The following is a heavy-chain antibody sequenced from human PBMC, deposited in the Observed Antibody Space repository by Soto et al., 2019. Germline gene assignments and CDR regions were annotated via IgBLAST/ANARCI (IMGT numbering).Heavy chain of an antibody. Sequence: GGSLRLSCAASGFTFSRHALSWVRRAPGKGLEWVSAISAGGGTTYYAGSVKGRFTISRDNSKNTLFLQMKSLRADDTAVYYCAKGSLDYSDSGTYLPFDYWGQGTPVTVSS. D-gene: IGHD3-22*01. J-gene: IGHJ4*02. CDR1: GFTFSRHA. V-gene: IGHV3-23*01. CDR2: ISAGGGTT. CDR3: AKGSLDYSDSGTYLPFDY.